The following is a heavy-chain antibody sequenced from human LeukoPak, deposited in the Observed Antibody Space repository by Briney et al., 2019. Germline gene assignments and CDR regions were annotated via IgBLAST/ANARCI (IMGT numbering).Heavy chain of an antibody. D-gene: IGHD3-22*01. CDR2: TIPILGIA. CDR3: AFISYYYDSSGYLDY. Sequence: SVKVSCRASGGTFSSYAISWVRQAPGQGLEWMGRTIPILGIANYAQKFQGRVTITADKSTSTAYMELSSLRSEDTAVYYCAFISYYYDSSGYLDYWGQGILVTVSS. J-gene: IGHJ4*02. CDR1: GGTFSSYA. V-gene: IGHV1-69*04.